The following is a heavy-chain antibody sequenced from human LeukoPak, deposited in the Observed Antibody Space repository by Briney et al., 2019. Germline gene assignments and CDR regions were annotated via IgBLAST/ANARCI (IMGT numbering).Heavy chain of an antibody. CDR2: ISGSGGST. V-gene: IGHV3-23*01. J-gene: IGHJ3*02. CDR1: GFTFSSYG. Sequence: GGTLRLSCAASGFTFSSYGMSWVRQAPGKGLEWVSAISGSGGSTYYADSVKGRFTISRDNSKNTLYLQMNSLRAEDTAVYYCARGYYDFWSGYYPDAFDIWGQGIMVTVSS. D-gene: IGHD3-3*01. CDR3: ARGYYDFWSGYYPDAFDI.